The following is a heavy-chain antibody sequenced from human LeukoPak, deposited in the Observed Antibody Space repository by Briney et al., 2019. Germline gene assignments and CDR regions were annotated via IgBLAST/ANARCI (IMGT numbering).Heavy chain of an antibody. CDR2: ISSSSSTI. J-gene: IGHJ3*02. V-gene: IGHV3-48*01. Sequence: PGGSLRLSCAASGFTFSSYSMNWVRHARGKGLEWVSYISSSSSTIYYAHSVKGRFTISRDNAKNSLYLQMNSLSAEDTAVYYCARERYSYGQVDLGAFDIWGQGTMVTVSS. CDR3: ARERYSYGQVDLGAFDI. CDR1: GFTFSSYS. D-gene: IGHD5-18*01.